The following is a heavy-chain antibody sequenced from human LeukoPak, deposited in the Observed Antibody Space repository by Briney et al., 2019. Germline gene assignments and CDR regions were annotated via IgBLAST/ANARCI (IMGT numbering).Heavy chain of an antibody. CDR2: INVNGGAT. CDR3: ARGPRILTLGSYYFDY. J-gene: IGHJ4*02. V-gene: IGHV3-11*01. D-gene: IGHD3-10*01. Sequence: GGSPRLSCAASGFSFKDYYFSWIRQAPGKGLEWVSFINVNGGATHYAESVKGRFTISRANAMNSIYLEMNSLTAEDTAVYYCARGPRILTLGSYYFDYWGQGSLVTVSS. CDR1: GFSFKDYY.